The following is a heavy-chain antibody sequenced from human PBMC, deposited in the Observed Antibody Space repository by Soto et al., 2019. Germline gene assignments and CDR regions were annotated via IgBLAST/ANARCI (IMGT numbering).Heavy chain of an antibody. V-gene: IGHV3-9*01. D-gene: IGHD6-19*01. CDR2: ISWNSGSI. Sequence: GGSLRLSCAASGFIFSSFAMSWVRQAPGRGVEWVSGISWNSGSIGYADSVKGRFTISRDNAKNSLYLQMNSLRAEDTALYYCAKDIRAVAGTYYYYYGMDVWGQGTTVTVSS. CDR3: AKDIRAVAGTYYYYYGMDV. CDR1: GFIFSSFA. J-gene: IGHJ6*02.